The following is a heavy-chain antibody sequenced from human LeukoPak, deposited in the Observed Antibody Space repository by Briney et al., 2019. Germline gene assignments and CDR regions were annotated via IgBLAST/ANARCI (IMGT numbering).Heavy chain of an antibody. CDR1: GFTFSSYG. D-gene: IGHD6-13*01. CDR3: AKGPRAAGTFHWFDP. J-gene: IGHJ5*02. CDR2: ISYDGSNK. Sequence: PGGSLRLSCAASGFTFSSYGMHWVRQAPSKGLEWVAVISYDGSNKYYADSVKGRFTISRDNSKNTLYLQMNSLRAEDTAVYYCAKGPRAAGTFHWFDPWGQGTLVTVSS. V-gene: IGHV3-30*18.